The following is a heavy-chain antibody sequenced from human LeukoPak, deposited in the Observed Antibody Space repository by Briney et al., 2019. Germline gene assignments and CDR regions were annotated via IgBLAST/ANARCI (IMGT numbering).Heavy chain of an antibody. CDR3: ATGLRFLEWPADY. Sequence: ASVKVSCKVSGYTLTELSMYWVRHAPRKGLEWMGGFDPEDGETIYAQKFQGRVTMTEDTSTDTAYMELSSLRSEDTAVYYCATGLRFLEWPADYWGQGTLVTVSS. CDR1: GYTLTELS. V-gene: IGHV1-24*01. J-gene: IGHJ4*02. CDR2: FDPEDGET. D-gene: IGHD3-3*01.